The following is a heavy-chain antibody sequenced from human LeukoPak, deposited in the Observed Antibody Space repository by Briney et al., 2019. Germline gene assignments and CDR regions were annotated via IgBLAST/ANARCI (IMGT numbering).Heavy chain of an antibody. D-gene: IGHD3-3*01. CDR1: GFTFSSYA. J-gene: IGHJ5*02. CDR3: ARRVSPYYDFWSGYYTRLDWFDP. Sequence: GGSLRLSCAASGFTFSSYAMSWVRQAPGKGLEWVSYISSSSSTIYYADSVKGRFTISRDNAKNSLYLQMNSLRDEDTAVYYCARRVSPYYDFWSGYYTRLDWFDPWGQGTLVTVSS. V-gene: IGHV3-48*02. CDR2: ISSSSSTI.